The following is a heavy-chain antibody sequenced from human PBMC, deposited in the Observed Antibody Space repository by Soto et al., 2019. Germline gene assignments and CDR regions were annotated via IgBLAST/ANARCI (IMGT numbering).Heavy chain of an antibody. V-gene: IGHV4-31*03. Sequence: SETLSLTCTVSGGSISSGGYYWSWIRQQPGKGLEWIGYIYYSGSTYYNPSLKSRVTISVDTSKNQFSLKLSSVTAADTAVYYCASSWGLPYGSGSYYLSWGQGTLVTVSS. D-gene: IGHD3-10*01. CDR3: ASSWGLPYGSGSYYLS. CDR1: GGSISSGGYY. CDR2: IYYSGST. J-gene: IGHJ5*02.